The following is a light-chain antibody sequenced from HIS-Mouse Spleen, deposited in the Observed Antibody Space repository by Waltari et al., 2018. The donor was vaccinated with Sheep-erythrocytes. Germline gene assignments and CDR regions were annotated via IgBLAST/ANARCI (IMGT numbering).Light chain of an antibody. J-gene: IGLJ2*01. CDR2: LNSDGSH. V-gene: IGLV4-69*01. CDR3: QTWGTGIHVV. Sequence: QLVLTQSPSASASLGASVKLTCTLSSGHSSYAIAWHQQQPEKGPRYLMKLNSDGSHSKGDVSPDRFSGSSSGAERYLTISSLQSEDEADYYCQTWGTGIHVVFGGGTKLTVL. CDR1: SGHSSYA.